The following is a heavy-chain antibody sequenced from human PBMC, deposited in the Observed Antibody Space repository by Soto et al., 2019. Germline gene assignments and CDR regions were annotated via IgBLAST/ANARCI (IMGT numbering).Heavy chain of an antibody. CDR2: IYYSGST. J-gene: IGHJ5*02. D-gene: IGHD3-9*01. V-gene: IGHV4-31*03. CDR1: GGSISSGGYY. CDR3: ARDSQYYDILTGYYNWFDP. Sequence: QVQLQESGPGLVKPSQTLSLTCTVSGGSISSGGYYWSWIRQHPGKGLEWIGYIYYSGSTYHNPSPKSRVTISVDTYKNQFSLKLSSVTAADTAVYYCARDSQYYDILTGYYNWFDPWGQGTLVTVSS.